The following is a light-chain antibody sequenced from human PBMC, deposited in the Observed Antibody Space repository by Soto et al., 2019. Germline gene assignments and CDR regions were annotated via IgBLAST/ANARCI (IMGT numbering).Light chain of an antibody. J-gene: IGKJ4*01. Sequence: DIQMTQSPSTLSASLGDRVTITCRASQSISSWSSWCQQKPGNDPTVLIKEASSLESGVPSRFSGGGSGTEFTLTISSLQPADFASYHCQQHSIYPLTFGGGTKVEIK. V-gene: IGKV1-5*03. CDR3: QQHSIYPLT. CDR2: EAS. CDR1: QSISSW.